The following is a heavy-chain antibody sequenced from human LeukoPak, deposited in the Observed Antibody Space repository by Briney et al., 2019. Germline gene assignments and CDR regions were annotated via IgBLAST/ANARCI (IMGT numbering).Heavy chain of an antibody. J-gene: IGHJ3*02. V-gene: IGHV3-7*01. D-gene: IGHD3-22*01. CDR3: ARESYYYDSSGYYLGGNDAFDI. CDR1: GFTFSSYW. CDR2: INQDGSEK. Sequence: PGGSLRLSCAASGFTFSSYWMSWVRQAPGKGLEWVANINQDGSEKYYVDSVKGRFTISRDNAKNSLYLQMNSLRAEDTAVYYCARESYYYDSSGYYLGGNDAFDIWGQGTMVTVSS.